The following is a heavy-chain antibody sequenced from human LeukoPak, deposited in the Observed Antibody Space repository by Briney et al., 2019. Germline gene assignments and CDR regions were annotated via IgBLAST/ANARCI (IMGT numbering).Heavy chain of an antibody. Sequence: SETLSLTCTVSGGSISSYYWIWIRQPPGQGLEWIAYISYSGSTYYNPSLKSRVTISVDTSKNQFSVKLTSVTAADTAVYYCARLRVGGYFDYWGQGTLVTVSS. J-gene: IGHJ4*02. V-gene: IGHV4-59*08. CDR1: GGSISSYY. CDR2: ISYSGST. CDR3: ARLRVGGYFDY.